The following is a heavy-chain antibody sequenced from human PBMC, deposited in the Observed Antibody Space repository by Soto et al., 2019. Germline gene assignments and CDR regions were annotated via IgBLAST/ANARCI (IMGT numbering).Heavy chain of an antibody. CDR2: IYSSGST. D-gene: IGHD3-16*01. V-gene: IGHV4-30-4*01. CDR1: GDSISSGNKY. Sequence: SETLSLTCTVSGDSISSGNKYWSWIRQPPGKGLEWIGYIYSSGSTYYNPSLKSRLSISLHTSDNQFSLKFDSVTDADSAVYYCARVPSPFDYYYAMDVWGHGTTVTAP. J-gene: IGHJ6*02. CDR3: ARVPSPFDYYYAMDV.